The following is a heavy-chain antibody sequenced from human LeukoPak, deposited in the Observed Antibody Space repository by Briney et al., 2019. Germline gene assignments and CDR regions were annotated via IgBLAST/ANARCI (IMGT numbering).Heavy chain of an antibody. D-gene: IGHD1-1*01. V-gene: IGHV4-59*08. CDR3: ARRGWNDPGDAFDI. CDR1: GGSISSCY. CDR2: IYYSGST. J-gene: IGHJ3*02. Sequence: PSETLSLTCTVSGGSISSCYWSWIRQPPGKGLEWIGYIYYSGSTNYNPSLKSRVTISVDTSKNQFSLKLSSVTAADTAVYYCARRGWNDPGDAFDIWGQGTMVTVSS.